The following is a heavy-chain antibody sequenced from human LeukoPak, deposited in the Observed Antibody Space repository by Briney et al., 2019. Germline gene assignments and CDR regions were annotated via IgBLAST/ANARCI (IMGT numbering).Heavy chain of an antibody. V-gene: IGHV1-2*02. CDR2: INPNSGGT. D-gene: IGHD3-22*01. CDR3: ARLPIEINYDSSGKKVDY. CDR1: GYTFTGYY. J-gene: IGHJ4*02. Sequence: HEASVKVSCKTSGYTFTGYYMHWVRQAPGQGLEWMGWINPNSGGTNYAQKFQGRVTMTRDTSISTAYMELSRLRSDDTAVYYCARLPIEINYDSSGKKVDYWGQGTLVTVSS.